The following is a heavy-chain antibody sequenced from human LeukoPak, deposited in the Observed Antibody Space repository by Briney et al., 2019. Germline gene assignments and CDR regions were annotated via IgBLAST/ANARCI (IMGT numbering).Heavy chain of an antibody. CDR2: ISSSSSYI. V-gene: IGHV3-21*01. CDR3: ARDGRPAAADFDY. D-gene: IGHD2-2*01. Sequence: GGSLRLSCAASGFTFSSYSMNWVRQAPGKGLEWVSSISSSSSYIYYADSVKGRFTISRDNSKNTLYLQMNSLRAEDTAVYYCARDGRPAAADFDYWGQGTLVTVSS. CDR1: GFTFSSYS. J-gene: IGHJ4*02.